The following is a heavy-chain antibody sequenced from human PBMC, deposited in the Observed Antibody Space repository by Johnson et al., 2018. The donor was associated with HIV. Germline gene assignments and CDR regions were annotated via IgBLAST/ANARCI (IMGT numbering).Heavy chain of an antibody. Sequence: QVQLVESGGGVVQPGRSLRLSCAASGFTFSSYAMHWVRQAPGKGLEWVAVISYDGSNKYYADSVKGRFTISRDNSKNTMYLQMNSLRAEDTAVYYCARDLYYPPSRKPFSSGWYNDAFDIWGQGTMVTVSS. D-gene: IGHD6-19*01. CDR2: ISYDGSNK. J-gene: IGHJ3*02. CDR3: ARDLYYPPSRKPFSSGWYNDAFDI. CDR1: GFTFSSYA. V-gene: IGHV3-30-3*01.